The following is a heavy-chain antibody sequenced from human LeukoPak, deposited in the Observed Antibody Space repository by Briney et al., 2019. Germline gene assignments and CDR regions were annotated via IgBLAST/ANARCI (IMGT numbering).Heavy chain of an antibody. CDR3: ARSKGDYGI. CDR2: INPSGVST. J-gene: IGHJ4*02. V-gene: IGHV1-46*01. Sequence: ASVKVSCKASGYSFTGYYMHWVRQARGQGLEWMGIINPSGVSTSYAQNFQGRVTMTRDTSTSTVYMELTSLRSEDTAVYYCARSKGDYGIWGQGTLVTVSS. CDR1: GYSFTGYY. D-gene: IGHD4-17*01.